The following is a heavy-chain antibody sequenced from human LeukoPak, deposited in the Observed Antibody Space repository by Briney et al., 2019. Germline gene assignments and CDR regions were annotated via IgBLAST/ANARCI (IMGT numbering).Heavy chain of an antibody. D-gene: IGHD5-18*01. CDR3: ARNVDTHFDY. Sequence: GESLKISCKVSGYSFTNYWIAWVRQMPGKGLEFMAIIYPRDSDARYSPSFQGQVTISVDKSISIAYLQWSSLQASGTAVYYCARNVDTHFDYWGQGTLVTISS. J-gene: IGHJ4*02. CDR1: GYSFTNYW. V-gene: IGHV5-51*01. CDR2: IYPRDSDA.